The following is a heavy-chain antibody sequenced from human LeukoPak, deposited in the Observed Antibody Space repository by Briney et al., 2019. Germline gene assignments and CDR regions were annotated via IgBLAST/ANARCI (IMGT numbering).Heavy chain of an antibody. V-gene: IGHV3-13*01. CDR3: ARQGTPHGNFDY. J-gene: IGHJ4*02. CDR1: GFTHSNYA. D-gene: IGHD5-24*01. Sequence: GGSLRLSCAASGFTHSNYARHWVRQPAGEGLEWVSALGTAGDTFYPGSVKGRFAISRDNAKKSLFPQMNSLRAEDTAIYYCARQGTPHGNFDYWGQGTLVTVSS. CDR2: LGTAGDT.